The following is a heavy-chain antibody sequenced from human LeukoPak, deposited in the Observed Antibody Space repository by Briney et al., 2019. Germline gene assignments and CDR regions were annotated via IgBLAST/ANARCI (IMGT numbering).Heavy chain of an antibody. CDR1: GASLSSNY. CDR3: ARLNIHNWFDP. Sequence: KPSETLSLTCTVSGASLSSNYWSWIRQPAGKGLEWIGRIYTSGSTDYNPSLESRVTMSVDTSKNQFSLKLSSVTAAGTAVYYCARLNIHNWFDPWGQGTLVTVSS. J-gene: IGHJ5*02. D-gene: IGHD2/OR15-2a*01. V-gene: IGHV4-4*07. CDR2: IYTSGST.